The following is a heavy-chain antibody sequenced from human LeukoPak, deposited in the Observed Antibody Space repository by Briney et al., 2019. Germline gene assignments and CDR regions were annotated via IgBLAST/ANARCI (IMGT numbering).Heavy chain of an antibody. CDR1: GFTVSSNY. D-gene: IGHD3-22*01. V-gene: IGHV3-66*01. CDR2: IYRGVSI. J-gene: IGHJ4*02. CDR3: ARVWPYDSSGPPFDY. Sequence: AGGSLRLSCAASGFTVSSNYMTWVRQAPGKGLEWVSVIYRGVSIYYADSVKGRFTISRDNSKNTLDLQMNSLRAEDTAVYFCARVWPYDSSGPPFDYWGQGTLVTVSS.